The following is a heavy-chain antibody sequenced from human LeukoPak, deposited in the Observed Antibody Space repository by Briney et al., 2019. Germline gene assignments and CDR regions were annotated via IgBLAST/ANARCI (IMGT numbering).Heavy chain of an antibody. CDR2: IYYTGST. CDR3: ARQQLSQLYYFDN. V-gene: IGHV4-59*01. CDR1: GGSISSYY. J-gene: IGHJ4*01. D-gene: IGHD6-13*01. Sequence: LETLCVTRTVTGGSISSYYWSWIRQPPGKGLEWIGYIYYTGSTNYNPSRKSPVTISVDTSKNQFSLKLSSVTAADTAVYYCARQQLSQLYYFDNWGQ.